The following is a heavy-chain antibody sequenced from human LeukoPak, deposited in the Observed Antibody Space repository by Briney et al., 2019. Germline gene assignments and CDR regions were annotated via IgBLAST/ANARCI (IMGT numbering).Heavy chain of an antibody. V-gene: IGHV3-30*03. J-gene: IGHJ4*02. CDR2: ISNDERNE. Sequence: GGSLRLSCVGSGFTFNRYGIHWVRQAPGKGLEWVAVISNDERNEYYANSVKGRFTVSRDNSKNTLFLQMNSLRAEDTAVYYCARITMVRGVILDYWGQGTLVTVSS. D-gene: IGHD3-10*01. CDR3: ARITMVRGVILDY. CDR1: GFTFNRYG.